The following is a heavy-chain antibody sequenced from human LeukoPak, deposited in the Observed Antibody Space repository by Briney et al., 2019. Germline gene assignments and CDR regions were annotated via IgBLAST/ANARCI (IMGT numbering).Heavy chain of an antibody. V-gene: IGHV1-46*01. J-gene: IGHJ5*02. CDR2: INPSGGST. D-gene: IGHD5-18*01. CDR1: GYTFTGYY. CDR3: ARLLPSYGYEGGRFDP. Sequence: ASVKVSCKASGYTFTGYYIHWVRQAPGQGLEWMGIINPSGGSTSYAQKFQGRVTMTRDTSTSTVYMELSSLRSEDTAVYYCARLLPSYGYEGGRFDPWGQGTLVTVSS.